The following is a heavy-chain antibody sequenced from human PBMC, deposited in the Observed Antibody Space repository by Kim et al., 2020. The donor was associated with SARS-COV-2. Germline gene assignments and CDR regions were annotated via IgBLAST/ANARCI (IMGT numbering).Heavy chain of an antibody. J-gene: IGHJ6*02. Sequence: GGSLRLSCAASGFTFSSYGMHWVRQAPGKGLEWVAVISYDGSNKYYADSVKGRFTISRDNSKNTLYLQMNSLRAEDTAVYYCAKDRYYDILTGSDNYYYYCMDVWGQGTTVTVSS. V-gene: IGHV3-30*18. CDR3: AKDRYYDILTGSDNYYYYCMDV. D-gene: IGHD3-9*01. CDR1: GFTFSSYG. CDR2: ISYDGSNK.